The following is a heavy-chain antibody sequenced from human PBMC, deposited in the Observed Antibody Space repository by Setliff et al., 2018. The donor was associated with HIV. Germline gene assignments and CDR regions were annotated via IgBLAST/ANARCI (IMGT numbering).Heavy chain of an antibody. Sequence: PGGSLRLSCAASGFTFSSYWMHWVRQAPGKGLEWVGRIKSKTDGGTADYAAPVKGRFTISRDDSKNTWYLQMNSPKTEDTAVYYCTRGGGYYNFWSGYSPVYYYGMDVWGQGTTVTVSS. V-gene: IGHV3-15*01. CDR1: GFTFSSYW. CDR3: TRGGGYYNFWSGYSPVYYYGMDV. D-gene: IGHD3-3*01. CDR2: IKSKTDGGTA. J-gene: IGHJ6*02.